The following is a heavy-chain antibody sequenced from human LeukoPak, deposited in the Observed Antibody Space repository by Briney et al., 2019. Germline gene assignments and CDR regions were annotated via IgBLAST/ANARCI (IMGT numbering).Heavy chain of an antibody. Sequence: ASVKVSCKASGFTFTTSAMQWVRQARGQRLEWIGWIVVGSGDTNYAQKFQERVSITRDMSTNTAYMGLSSLRSEDTAVYYCAADSSGANYGYNYYYYYGMDVWGQGTTVTVSS. D-gene: IGHD5-18*01. CDR3: AADSSGANYGYNYYYYYGMDV. V-gene: IGHV1-58*02. J-gene: IGHJ6*02. CDR1: GFTFTTSA. CDR2: IVVGSGDT.